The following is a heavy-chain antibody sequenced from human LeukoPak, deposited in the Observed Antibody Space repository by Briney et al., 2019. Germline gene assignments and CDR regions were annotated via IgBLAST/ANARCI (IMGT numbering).Heavy chain of an antibody. CDR2: LSGSGDKT. CDR1: GFIFSTYA. J-gene: IGHJ4*02. CDR3: AREAGYCSGGSCYPDY. V-gene: IGHV3-23*01. D-gene: IGHD2-15*01. Sequence: GGSLRLSCAASGFIFSTYAMSWVRQAPGKGLEWVSALSGSGDKTFYADSVKGRFTISRDNSKNTLYLQMNNLRAEDTAVYYCAREAGYCSGGSCYPDYWGQGTLVTVSS.